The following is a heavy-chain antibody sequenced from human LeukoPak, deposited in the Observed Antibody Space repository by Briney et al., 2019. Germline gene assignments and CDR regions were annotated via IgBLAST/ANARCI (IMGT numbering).Heavy chain of an antibody. CDR1: GGTFSSYA. J-gene: IGHJ4*02. D-gene: IGHD3-10*01. CDR3: ARVVSYYGSGSRYYFDY. Sequence: SVKVSCKASGGTFSSYAISWVRQAPGQGLEWMGRIIPIFGTADYAQKFQGRVTITTDESTSTAYMELSSLRSEDTAVYYCARVVSYYGSGSRYYFDYWGQGTLVTVSS. V-gene: IGHV1-69*05. CDR2: IIPIFGTA.